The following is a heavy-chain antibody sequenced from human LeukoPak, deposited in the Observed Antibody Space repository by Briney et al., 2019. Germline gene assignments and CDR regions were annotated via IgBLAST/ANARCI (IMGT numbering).Heavy chain of an antibody. CDR3: ATSGYGDYPTLDY. Sequence: QPGGSLRLSCAASGFSLSNYWMHWVRQAPGKGLEWVAVIWYDGSNKYYADSVKGRFTISRDNSKNTLYLQMNSLRAEDTAVYYCATSGYGDYPTLDYWGQGTLVTVSS. J-gene: IGHJ4*02. CDR2: IWYDGSNK. CDR1: GFSLSNYW. V-gene: IGHV3-33*08. D-gene: IGHD4-17*01.